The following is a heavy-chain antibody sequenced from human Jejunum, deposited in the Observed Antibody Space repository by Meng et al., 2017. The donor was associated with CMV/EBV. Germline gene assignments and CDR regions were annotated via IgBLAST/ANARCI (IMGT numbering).Heavy chain of an antibody. J-gene: IGHJ5*02. CDR2: ISGDGEST. CDR1: GFFFESRV. D-gene: IGHD6-25*01. Sequence: CAASGFFFESRVMHWVRQVPGKGLEWVSLISGDGESTYYIDSVKGRFTISRDNSKNSLSLQMNNLRTEDTALYYCAKSHDTAGGVFASWGQGTLVTVSS. CDR3: AKSHDTAGGVFAS. V-gene: IGHV3-43*02.